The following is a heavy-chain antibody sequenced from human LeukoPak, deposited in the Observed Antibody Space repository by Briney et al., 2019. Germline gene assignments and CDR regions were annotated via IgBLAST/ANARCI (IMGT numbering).Heavy chain of an antibody. D-gene: IGHD2-21*01. CDR1: GGTLSSYA. V-gene: IGHV1-2*04. CDR2: INPHSGVT. Sequence: ASVKVSCKASGGTLSSYAISWVRQAPGQGLEWMGWINPHSGVTNYAQKFQGWVTMTRDTSISTTYMELNRLSSDDTAIYYCARAYRRAYDDAFDIWGQGTMVTVSS. CDR3: ARAYRRAYDDAFDI. J-gene: IGHJ3*02.